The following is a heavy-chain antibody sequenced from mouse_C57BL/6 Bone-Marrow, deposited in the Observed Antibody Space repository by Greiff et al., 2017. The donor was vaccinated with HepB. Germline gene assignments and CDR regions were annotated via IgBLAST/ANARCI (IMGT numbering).Heavy chain of an antibody. CDR3: ARGYGSSRDWYFDV. J-gene: IGHJ1*03. Sequence: VHLVESGAELVKPGASVKMSCKASGYTFTTYPIEWMKQTHGKSLEWIGNFHPYNDDTKYNEKFKGKATLTVEKSSSTVYLELSRLTSDDSAVYYCARGYGSSRDWYFDVWGTGTTVTVSS. V-gene: IGHV1-47*01. D-gene: IGHD1-1*01. CDR1: GYTFTTYP. CDR2: FHPYNDDT.